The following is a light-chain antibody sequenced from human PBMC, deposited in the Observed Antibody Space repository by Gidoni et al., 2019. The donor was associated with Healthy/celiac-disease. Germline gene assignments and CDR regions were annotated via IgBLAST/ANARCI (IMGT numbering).Light chain of an antibody. CDR2: WAS. Sequence: TVMTQSPDSLAVSLGERATINCKSSQGVLYSSNNKNYLAWYQQKPGQPPKLLIYWASTRESVVPDRYSGSGSGTDFTLTISSLQAEDVAVYYCQQYYSTPPITFGQGTRLEIK. V-gene: IGKV4-1*01. CDR1: QGVLYSSNNKNY. J-gene: IGKJ5*01. CDR3: QQYYSTPPIT.